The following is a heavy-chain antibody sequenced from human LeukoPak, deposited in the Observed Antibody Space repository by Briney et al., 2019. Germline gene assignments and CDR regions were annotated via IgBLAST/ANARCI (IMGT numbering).Heavy chain of an antibody. CDR1: GFTFDDYG. V-gene: IGHV3-20*04. Sequence: GGSLRLSCAASGFTFDDYGMSWVRQAPGKGLEWVSGINWNGGSTGYADSVKGRFTISRDNAKNSVYLQMNSLRAEDTAVYYCTRDGQYYGMDVWGQGTTVTVSS. CDR3: TRDGQYYGMDV. CDR2: INWNGGST. J-gene: IGHJ6*02.